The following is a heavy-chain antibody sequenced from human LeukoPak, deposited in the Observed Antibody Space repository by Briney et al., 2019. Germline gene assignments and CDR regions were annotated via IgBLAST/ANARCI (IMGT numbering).Heavy chain of an antibody. CDR1: GFTFSIYG. CDR3: ANPQSRGYDYLDY. J-gene: IGHJ4*02. V-gene: IGHV3-30*18. CDR2: ISYDGSDI. Sequence: GGSLRLSCAASGFTFSIYGMHWVRQAPGKGLEWVALISYDGSDIYYADSVKGRFTISRDNSKNTLYLQVNSLRGDDTAVYYCANPQSRGYDYLDYWGQGTLVTVSS. D-gene: IGHD5-12*01.